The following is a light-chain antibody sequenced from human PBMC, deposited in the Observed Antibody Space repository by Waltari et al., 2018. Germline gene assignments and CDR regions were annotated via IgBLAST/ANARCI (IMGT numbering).Light chain of an antibody. V-gene: IGKV1-5*01. CDR2: DAS. Sequence: DIQLTQSPSTLSASVGDRVTITCRASQDINNGLAWYQQKPGKAPKILSYDASSLETGVPSKFSGSGAGTEFTLTISSLQPDDFATYYCQQYSGNPTFGGGTKVETK. J-gene: IGKJ4*01. CDR1: QDINNG. CDR3: QQYSGNPT.